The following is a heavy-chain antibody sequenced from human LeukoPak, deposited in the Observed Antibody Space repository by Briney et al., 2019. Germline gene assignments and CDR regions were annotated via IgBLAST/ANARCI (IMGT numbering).Heavy chain of an antibody. V-gene: IGHV3-48*04. D-gene: IGHD3-10*01. Sequence: PGGSLTLSCAASGFSFSSYSMNWVRQAAGKGLEWVGYISSSSSTIYYAYSVKGRFTITMDNDKNSLYLQMNSLRVEDAAVYYCARRFHYYGSGPIFDNWGQGTMVTVSS. CDR1: GFSFSSYS. J-gene: IGHJ3*02. CDR3: ARRFHYYGSGPIFDN. CDR2: ISSSSSTI.